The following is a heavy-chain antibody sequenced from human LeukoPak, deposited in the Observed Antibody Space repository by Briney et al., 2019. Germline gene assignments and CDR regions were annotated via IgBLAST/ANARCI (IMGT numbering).Heavy chain of an antibody. J-gene: IGHJ4*02. V-gene: IGHV3-21*01. CDR2: ISRSSNSM. CDR1: GFTFSRYS. D-gene: IGHD3-10*01. Sequence: GGSLRLSCAPSGFTFSRYSMNWVRQAPGEGLEWVSYISRSSNSMYYAHSVKGLFTIPRDNAKNSLYLQMSSLRPEDTAMYYCAREIPSGSYAPDYWGQGTLVTVSS. CDR3: AREIPSGSYAPDY.